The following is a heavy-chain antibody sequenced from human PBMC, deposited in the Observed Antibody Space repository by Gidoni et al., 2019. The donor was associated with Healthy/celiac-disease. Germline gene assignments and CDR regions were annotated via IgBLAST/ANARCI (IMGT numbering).Heavy chain of an antibody. D-gene: IGHD6-6*01. V-gene: IGHV1-2*04. CDR1: GYTFTGSY. CDR3: ARGLPRRHYIHDWFYP. J-gene: IGHJ5*02. Sequence: QVQLVQSGAEVKKPGASVKVYCQPSGYTFTGSYMHWVGQAPGQGLEWMGWSNPNSGGTNYAQKFQGWVTMTRDTSISTAYMELSRLRSDDTAVYYCARGLPRRHYIHDWFYPWGQGTLVTVSS. CDR2: SNPNSGGT.